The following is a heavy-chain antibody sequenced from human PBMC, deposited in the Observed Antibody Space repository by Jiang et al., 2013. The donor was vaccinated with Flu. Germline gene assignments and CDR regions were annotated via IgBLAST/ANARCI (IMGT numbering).Heavy chain of an antibody. D-gene: IGHD6-13*01. CDR3: AKDHSSRRAFDI. Sequence: VQLVESGGGLVQPGRSLRLSCAASGFTFDDYAMHWVRQAPGKGLEWVSGISWNSGSIGYADSVKGRFTISRDNAKNSLYLQMNSLRAEDTALYYCAKDHSSRRAFDIWGQGTSGHRLF. CDR1: GFTFDDYA. J-gene: IGHJ3*02. V-gene: IGHV3-9*01. CDR2: ISWNSGSI.